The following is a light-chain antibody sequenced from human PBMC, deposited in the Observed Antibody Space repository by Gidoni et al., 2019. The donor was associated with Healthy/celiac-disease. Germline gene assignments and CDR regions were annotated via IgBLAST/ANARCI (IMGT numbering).Light chain of an antibody. CDR1: SSDVGGYNY. CDR2: AVS. J-gene: IGLJ2*01. V-gene: IGLV2-14*01. Sequence: QSALTQPASVSGSPVQSITISCTGTSSDVGGYNYVSWYQQHPGNAPQLMIYAVSNRPPGVSNRFSCSKSGNTASLTISGLQAEAEADYYCSSYTSSSTPVFGGGTKLTVL. CDR3: SSYTSSSTPV.